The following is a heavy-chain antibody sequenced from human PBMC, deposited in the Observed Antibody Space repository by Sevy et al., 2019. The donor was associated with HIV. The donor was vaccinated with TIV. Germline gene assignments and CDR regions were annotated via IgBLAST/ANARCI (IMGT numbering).Heavy chain of an antibody. V-gene: IGHV3-74*01. CDR3: ARPYGSSGYYVYAFDI. CDR2: INSDGSST. J-gene: IGHJ3*02. Sequence: GGSLRLSCAASGFAFSSYWMHWVRQTPGKGLVWVSRINSDGSSTSYADSVKGRFTISRDNAKNTLYLQMNSLRAEDTDVYYCARPYGSSGYYVYAFDIWGQGTMVTVSS. D-gene: IGHD3-22*01. CDR1: GFAFSSYW.